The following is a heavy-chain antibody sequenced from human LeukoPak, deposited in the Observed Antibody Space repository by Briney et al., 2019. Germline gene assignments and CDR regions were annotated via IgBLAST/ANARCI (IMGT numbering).Heavy chain of an antibody. CDR1: GGSISSYY. D-gene: IGHD5-24*01. Sequence: PSETLSLTCTVSGGSISSYYWSWIRQPPGQGLEWIGFIYYSVSTNYNPSLKSRVTISVDTSKNQFSLKLSSVTAADTAVYYCARGRWLQLPDYWGQGTLVTVSS. CDR3: ARGRWLQLPDY. J-gene: IGHJ4*02. CDR2: IYYSVST. V-gene: IGHV4-59*08.